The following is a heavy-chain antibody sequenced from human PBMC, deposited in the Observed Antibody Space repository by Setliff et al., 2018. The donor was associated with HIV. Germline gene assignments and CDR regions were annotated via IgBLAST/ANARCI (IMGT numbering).Heavy chain of an antibody. J-gene: IGHJ4*02. D-gene: IGHD3-10*02. V-gene: IGHV4-38-2*01. Sequence: SETLSLTCDVSGYSINNIHYWGWIRQHPGKGLECLGNIYDGGTTYHNPSLKGRVTISIDTSKAQFSLKLISVTAADTAVYYCVRRDVSFLFGQFDSWGQG. CDR1: GYSINNIHY. CDR3: VRRDVSFLFGQFDS. CDR2: IYDGGTT.